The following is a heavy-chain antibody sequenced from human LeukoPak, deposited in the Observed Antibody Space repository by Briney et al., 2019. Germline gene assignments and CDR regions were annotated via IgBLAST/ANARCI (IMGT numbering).Heavy chain of an antibody. CDR1: GGSFSGYY. Sequence: SETLSLTCAVYGGSFSGYYWSWIRQPPGKGLEWIGSIYYSTSTYYNPSLKSRLTISVDTSKNQFSLKVSSVTAADTAVYYCAREEDRSGDWGQGTLVTVTS. CDR2: IYYSTST. CDR3: AREEDRSGD. V-gene: IGHV4-34*01. J-gene: IGHJ4*02. D-gene: IGHD3-22*01.